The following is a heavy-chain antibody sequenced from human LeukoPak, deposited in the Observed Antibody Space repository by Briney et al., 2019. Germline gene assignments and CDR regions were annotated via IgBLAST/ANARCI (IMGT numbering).Heavy chain of an antibody. CDR3: AKTSRANSAYDSPFDY. J-gene: IGHJ4*02. CDR1: GFTFSTYA. V-gene: IGHV3-23*01. D-gene: IGHD5-12*01. Sequence: GGSLRLSCAASGFTFSTYAMSWVRQAPGKGLQWVSAVRGSGTDTYYADSVRGRFTISRDNSKNTLYLQMNSLRAEDTAIYYCAKTSRANSAYDSPFDYWGQGTLVTVSS. CDR2: VRGSGTDT.